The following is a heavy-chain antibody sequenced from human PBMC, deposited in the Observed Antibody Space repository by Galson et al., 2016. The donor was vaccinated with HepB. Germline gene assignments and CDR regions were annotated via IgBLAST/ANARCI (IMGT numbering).Heavy chain of an antibody. CDR1: GFTFSSYA. D-gene: IGHD2-2*01. V-gene: IGHV3-64*01. CDR2: ITGSGDTT. J-gene: IGHJ4*02. CDR3: ARDTLSSPWDLDY. Sequence: SLRLSCAASGFTFSSYAMHWVRQAPGKGLEYLSAITGSGDTTYYANSVKGRFTISRDNSENTLYLQMGSLRADDMAVYYCARDTLSSPWDLDYWGQGTLVTVSS.